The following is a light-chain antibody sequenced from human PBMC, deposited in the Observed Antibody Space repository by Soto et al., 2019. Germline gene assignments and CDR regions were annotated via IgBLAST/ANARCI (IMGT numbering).Light chain of an antibody. CDR1: SSDVGSYNV. Sequence: QSVLTQPASVSGSPGQSITISCTGTSSDVGSYNVVSWYQQHPGKAPKLMIYEGSKRPSGVSNRFSGSKSGNTASLTISGLQAEDEADYYCCSYAGTGTYVFGTGTK. CDR3: CSYAGTGTYV. J-gene: IGLJ1*01. CDR2: EGS. V-gene: IGLV2-23*01.